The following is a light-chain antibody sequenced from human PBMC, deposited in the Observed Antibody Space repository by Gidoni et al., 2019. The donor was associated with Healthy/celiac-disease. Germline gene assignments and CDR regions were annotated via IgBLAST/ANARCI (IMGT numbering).Light chain of an antibody. CDR3: QQSYSTPPSYT. Sequence: DIQMTQSPSSLSASVGDRVTITSRASQSISSYLNWYQQKPGKAPKLLIYAASSLQSGVPSRFSGSGSGTDFTLTISSLQPEDFATYYCQQSYSTPPSYTFGQGTKLEIK. CDR2: AAS. CDR1: QSISSY. J-gene: IGKJ2*01. V-gene: IGKV1-39*01.